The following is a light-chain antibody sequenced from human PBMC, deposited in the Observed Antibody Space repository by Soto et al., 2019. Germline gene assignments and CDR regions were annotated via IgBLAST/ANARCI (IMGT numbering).Light chain of an antibody. Sequence: EIVLTQSPATLSLSPGERATLSCRASQSVSRYLAWYQQKPGQAPRLLIYDASNRATGIPARFSGSGSGTEFTLTISSLEPEDFAVYYCQQRSNWPPLTFDGGTKVEIK. CDR1: QSVSRY. CDR2: DAS. J-gene: IGKJ4*01. V-gene: IGKV3-11*01. CDR3: QQRSNWPPLT.